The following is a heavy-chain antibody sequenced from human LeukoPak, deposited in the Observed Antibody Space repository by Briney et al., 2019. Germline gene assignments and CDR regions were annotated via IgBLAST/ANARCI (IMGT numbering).Heavy chain of an antibody. CDR2: IIPIFGRA. Sequence: GASVKVSCKASGYTFTNYYMHWVRQAPGQGLEWMGGIIPIFGRANYAQKFQGRVTITADDSTSTAYMELSSLRSEDTAVYYCADLVYCSSSSCYEPFNQTWGQGTLVTVSP. D-gene: IGHD2-2*01. V-gene: IGHV1-69*13. J-gene: IGHJ4*02. CDR3: ADLVYCSSSSCYEPFNQT. CDR1: GYTFTNYY.